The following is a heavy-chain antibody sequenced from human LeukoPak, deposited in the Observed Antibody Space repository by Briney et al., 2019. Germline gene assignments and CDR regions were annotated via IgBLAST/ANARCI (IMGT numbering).Heavy chain of an antibody. V-gene: IGHV1-69*05. CDR2: IIPIFGTA. Sequence: SVKGSCTASGGTFSSYAISWVRQAPGQGLEWMGGIIPIFGTANYAQKFQGRVTITTDESTSTAYMELSSLRSEDTAVYHCARAPRMDVWGKGTTVTVSS. CDR1: GGTFSSYA. CDR3: ARAPRMDV. J-gene: IGHJ6*04.